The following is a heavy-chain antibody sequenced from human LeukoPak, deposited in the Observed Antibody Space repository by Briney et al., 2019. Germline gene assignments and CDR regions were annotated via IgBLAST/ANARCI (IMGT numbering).Heavy chain of an antibody. V-gene: IGHV4-39*07. CDR3: ATYTARTAFDI. D-gene: IGHD5-18*01. CDR1: GGSISSSSYY. J-gene: IGHJ3*02. CDR2: IYYSGST. Sequence: ETLSLTCTVSGGSISSSSYYWGWIRQPPGKGLEWIGSIYYSGSTYYNPSLKSRVTISVDTSKNQFSLKLSSVTAADTAVYYCATYTARTAFDIWGQGTMVTVSS.